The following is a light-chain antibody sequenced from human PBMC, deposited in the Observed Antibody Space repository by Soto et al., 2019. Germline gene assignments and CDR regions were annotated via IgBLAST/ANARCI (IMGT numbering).Light chain of an antibody. V-gene: IGKV3-15*01. Sequence: VMTQSPATLSVSPGERVTLSCRSSQSVGDNLAWFQQKPGQGPRLLIYGASTRATGIPVRFSGSGSETDFTLTISSLRSEDSAVYLCQQYNNWPNTFGQGIRLEI. CDR1: QSVGDN. CDR2: GAS. J-gene: IGKJ5*01. CDR3: QQYNNWPNT.